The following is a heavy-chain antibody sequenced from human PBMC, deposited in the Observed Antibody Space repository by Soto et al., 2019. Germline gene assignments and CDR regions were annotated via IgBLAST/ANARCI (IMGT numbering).Heavy chain of an antibody. J-gene: IGHJ4*02. Sequence: QVQLVQSGAEEKKPGASVKVSCKASGYTFTNYAMHWVRQAPGQRVEWMGWINAGNGNTKYSQKFQGRVTITRDTTASTDYMELSSLRSEDTAVYYCARVSGYYLPDYWGQGTLVTVSS. CDR2: INAGNGNT. D-gene: IGHD5-12*01. CDR3: ARVSGYYLPDY. CDR1: GYTFTNYA. V-gene: IGHV1-3*05.